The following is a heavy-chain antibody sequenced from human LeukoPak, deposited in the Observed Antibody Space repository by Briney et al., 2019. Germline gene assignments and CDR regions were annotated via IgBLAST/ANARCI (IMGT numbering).Heavy chain of an antibody. CDR1: GGTFSSYA. Sequence: SVKVSFTASGGTFSSYAISWVRQAPGQGLEWMGGIIPIFGTANYAQKFQGRVTITAEESTSTAYMELSSLRSEDTAVYYCARDPYGSGSYYNALDYWAQGTLVTVSS. CDR2: IIPIFGTA. V-gene: IGHV1-69*13. D-gene: IGHD3-10*01. J-gene: IGHJ4*02. CDR3: ARDPYGSGSYYNALDY.